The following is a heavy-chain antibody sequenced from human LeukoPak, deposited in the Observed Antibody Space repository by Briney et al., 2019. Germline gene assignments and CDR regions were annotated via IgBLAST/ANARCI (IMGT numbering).Heavy chain of an antibody. CDR1: GGTFSSYA. D-gene: IGHD6-19*01. CDR2: IIPIFGTA. Sequence: SVKVSCKASGGTFSSYAISWVRQAPGQGLEWMGGIIPIFGTANHAQKFQGRVTITTDESTSTAYVELSSLRSEDTAVYYCARDPAYSSGWYRFDPWGQGTLVTVSS. J-gene: IGHJ5*02. V-gene: IGHV1-69*05. CDR3: ARDPAYSSGWYRFDP.